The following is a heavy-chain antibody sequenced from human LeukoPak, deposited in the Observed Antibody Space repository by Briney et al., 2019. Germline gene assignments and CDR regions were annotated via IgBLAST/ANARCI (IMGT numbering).Heavy chain of an antibody. V-gene: IGHV3-64*04. CDR1: GFTFSNFP. D-gene: IGHD2-8*02. Sequence: PGGSLRLSCSASGFTFSNFPMHWVRQAPGKGLESVSSISTNGRSTYYADSVKGRFTISRDNSKNTLYLQMNSLRAEDTAVYYCAATGAARGGYWGQGTLVTVSS. J-gene: IGHJ4*02. CDR2: ISTNGRST. CDR3: AATGAARGGY.